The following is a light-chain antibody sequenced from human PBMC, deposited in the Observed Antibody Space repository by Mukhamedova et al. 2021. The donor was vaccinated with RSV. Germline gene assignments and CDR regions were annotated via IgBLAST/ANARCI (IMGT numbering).Light chain of an antibody. Sequence: GTSSDVGGYNYVSWYQHHPGKAPKLIIFEVTQRPSGVPDRFSGSKSANTASLTVSGLLPDDEADYYCSPYAGGRNYVFGSGT. J-gene: IGLJ1*01. V-gene: IGLV2-8*01. CDR2: EVT. CDR1: SSDVGGYNY. CDR3: SPYAGGRNYV.